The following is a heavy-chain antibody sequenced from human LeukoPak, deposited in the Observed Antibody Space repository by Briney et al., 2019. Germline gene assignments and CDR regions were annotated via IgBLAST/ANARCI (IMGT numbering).Heavy chain of an antibody. CDR3: ARVGVAVAGPLDY. CDR2: IYYSGST. D-gene: IGHD6-19*01. CDR1: GGSISSSSYY. Sequence: SETLSLTCTVSGGSISSSSYYWGWLRQPPGKGLEWIGSIYYSGSTYYNPSLKSRVTISVDTSKNQFSLKLSSVTAADTAVYYCARVGVAVAGPLDYWGQGTLVTVSS. J-gene: IGHJ4*02. V-gene: IGHV4-39*07.